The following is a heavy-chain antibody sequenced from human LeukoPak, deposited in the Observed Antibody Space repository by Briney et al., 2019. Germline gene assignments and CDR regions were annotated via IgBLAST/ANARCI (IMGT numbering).Heavy chain of an antibody. V-gene: IGHV3-7*01. D-gene: IGHD5-24*01. J-gene: IGHJ4*02. Sequence: GGPLRLSCAASGFTFSSHSMSWVCQAPGKGLEWVAYIKEDGREKDHVDSVKGRFAISRDNAKNSLYLQMNTLRADDTAVYYCARWRWLQSEFDYWGQGTLVTVSS. CDR2: IKEDGREK. CDR3: ARWRWLQSEFDY. CDR1: GFTFSSHS.